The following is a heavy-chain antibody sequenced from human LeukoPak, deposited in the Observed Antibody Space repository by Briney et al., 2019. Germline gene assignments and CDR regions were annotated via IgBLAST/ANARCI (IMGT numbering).Heavy chain of an antibody. D-gene: IGHD3-22*01. J-gene: IGHJ4*02. V-gene: IGHV3-21*01. Sequence: GGSLRLSCAASGFTFSNYNMNWVRQAPGKGLEWVSSISSSSSYIYYADSVKGRLTISRDNAKNSLYLQMNSLRAEDTAVYYCAREKQYYYDSSGYPNCYDYWGQGTLVTVSS. CDR3: AREKQYYYDSSGYPNCYDY. CDR2: ISSSSSYI. CDR1: GFTFSNYN.